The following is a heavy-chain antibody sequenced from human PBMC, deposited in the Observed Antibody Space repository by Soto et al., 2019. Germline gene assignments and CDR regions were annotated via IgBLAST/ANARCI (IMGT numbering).Heavy chain of an antibody. V-gene: IGHV3-48*02. CDR2: ISSSSSTI. Sequence: LRLSCAASGFTFSSYSMNWVRQAPGKGLEWVSYISSSSSTIYYADSVKGRFTISRDNAKNSLYLQMNSLRDEDTAVYYCARDLYYDILTGYPYYYGMDVWGQGTTVTVSS. D-gene: IGHD3-9*01. CDR3: ARDLYYDILTGYPYYYGMDV. CDR1: GFTFSSYS. J-gene: IGHJ6*02.